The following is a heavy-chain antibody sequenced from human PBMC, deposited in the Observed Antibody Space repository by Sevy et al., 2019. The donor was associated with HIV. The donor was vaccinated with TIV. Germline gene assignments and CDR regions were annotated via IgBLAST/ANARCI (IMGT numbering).Heavy chain of an antibody. CDR3: AREPAPGTNWFDP. Sequence: GGSLRLSCAASGFTFSSYSMNWVRQAPGKGLEWVSSISSSSSYIYYADSVKGRFTISRDNAKNSLYLQMNSRRAEDTAVYYCAREPAPGTNWFDPWGQGTLVTVSS. J-gene: IGHJ5*02. CDR1: GFTFSSYS. V-gene: IGHV3-21*01. CDR2: ISSSSSYI. D-gene: IGHD2-2*01.